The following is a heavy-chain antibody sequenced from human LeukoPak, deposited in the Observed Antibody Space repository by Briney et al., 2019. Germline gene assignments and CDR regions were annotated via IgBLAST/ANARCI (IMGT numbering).Heavy chain of an antibody. J-gene: IGHJ4*02. CDR2: ISWNSGRI. CDR3: TKDTMYYYESTGYFDH. Sequence: PGGSLRLSCAASGFTFDDYATHWVRQGPGKGLEWVSGISWNSGRIVYADSVKGRFTISRDNAKNSLYLQMNSLGAEDTALYYCTKDTMYYYESTGYFDHWGQGTLVTVSS. D-gene: IGHD3-22*01. V-gene: IGHV3-9*01. CDR1: GFTFDDYA.